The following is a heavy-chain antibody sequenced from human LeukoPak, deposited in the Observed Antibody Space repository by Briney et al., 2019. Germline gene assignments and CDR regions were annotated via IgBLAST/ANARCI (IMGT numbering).Heavy chain of an antibody. J-gene: IGHJ4*02. Sequence: PSETLSLTCTVSGGSISSGSYYWSWIRQPAGKGPEWFGRIHTSGSTNYNPSLKSRVTISVDTSKNQFSLNLSSVTAADTAVYYCARGMVTTDRYYFDYWGQGTLVTVSS. CDR1: GGSISSGSYY. D-gene: IGHD4-17*01. CDR2: IHTSGST. CDR3: ARGMVTTDRYYFDY. V-gene: IGHV4-61*02.